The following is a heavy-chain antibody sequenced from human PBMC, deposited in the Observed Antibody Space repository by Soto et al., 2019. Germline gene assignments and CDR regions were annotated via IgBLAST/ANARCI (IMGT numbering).Heavy chain of an antibody. CDR2: ISAYNGNT. CDR3: ARGPPPVEWFGELSIDY. D-gene: IGHD3-10*01. CDR1: GYTFTSYG. V-gene: IGHV1-18*01. J-gene: IGHJ4*02. Sequence: QVQLVKSGAEVKKPGASVKVSCKASGYTFTSYGISWVRQAPGQGLEWMGWISAYNGNTNYAQKLQGRVTMTTDTSTSTAYMELRSLRSDDTAVYYCARGPPPVEWFGELSIDYWGQGTLVTVSS.